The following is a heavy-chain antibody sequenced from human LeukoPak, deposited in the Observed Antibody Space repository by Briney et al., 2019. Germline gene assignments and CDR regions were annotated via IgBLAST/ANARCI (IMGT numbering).Heavy chain of an antibody. CDR1: GYTFTSYW. CDR3: ASSYYYDSSGYYSRYYFDY. Sequence: ASVKVSCKASGYTFTSYWIQWVRQAPGQGLEWVGLINPDGGSTAYAHRFQGRVIMTRDTSTSTAYMELRSLRSDDTAVYYCASSYYYDSSGYYSRYYFDYWGQGTLVTVSS. CDR2: INPDGGST. J-gene: IGHJ4*02. V-gene: IGHV1-46*01. D-gene: IGHD3-22*01.